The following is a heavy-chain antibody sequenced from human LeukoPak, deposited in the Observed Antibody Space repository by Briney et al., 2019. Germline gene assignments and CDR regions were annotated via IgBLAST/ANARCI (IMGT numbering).Heavy chain of an antibody. CDR2: IKQDGSES. J-gene: IGHJ3*02. D-gene: IGHD3-22*01. CDR3: ARCGGDYYDSSGYHAFDI. Sequence: PGGPRRLPCAVSGLTFLGSWIPWIGQAPGKGLDGVASIKQDGSESWYVDSVKGRFTISRDNSKNLLYLQLTSLRAEDTALYYCARCGGDYYDSSGYHAFDIWGQGTMVTVSS. CDR1: GLTFLGSW. V-gene: IGHV3-7*01.